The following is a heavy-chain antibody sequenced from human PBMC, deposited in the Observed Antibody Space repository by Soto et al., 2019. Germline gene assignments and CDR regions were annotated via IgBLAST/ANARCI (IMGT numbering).Heavy chain of an antibody. CDR2: MTPHSGKT. V-gene: IGHV1-8*01. CDR1: GYTFTTYD. D-gene: IGHD2-2*01. CDR3: ARGWEVPAATFDS. J-gene: IGHJ4*02. Sequence: QVQLVQSGAEVKKPGTSVKVSCKASGYTFTTYDINWVRQAPGQGLEWMGWMTPHSGKTGYAPKFQGRGNMTRDPSISTAYMELSSLRSEDTAVYFCARGWEVPAATFDSWGQGTLVTVSS.